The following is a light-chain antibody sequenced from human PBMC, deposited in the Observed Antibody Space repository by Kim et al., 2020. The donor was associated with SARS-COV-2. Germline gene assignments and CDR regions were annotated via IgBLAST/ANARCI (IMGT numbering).Light chain of an antibody. V-gene: IGKV1-39*01. CDR2: GAS. Sequence: DIHMTQSPSSLSASVGDRVTITCRASQSIRTYLNWYHQKPGNAPKVLVYGASTLQGGVPSRFSGSGSGTDFTLTVSSLQPEDFGTYYCQQSYNTPRTFGQGTKVDIK. J-gene: IGKJ1*01. CDR1: QSIRTY. CDR3: QQSYNTPRT.